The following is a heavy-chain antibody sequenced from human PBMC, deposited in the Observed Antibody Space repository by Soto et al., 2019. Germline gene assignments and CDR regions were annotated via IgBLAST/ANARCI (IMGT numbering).Heavy chain of an antibody. J-gene: IGHJ5*02. Sequence: SETLSLTXTVSGGSISSYYWSWIRQPAGKGLEWIGRIYTSGSTNYNPSLKSRVTMSVDTSKNQFSLKLSSVTAADTAVYYCARDIATVTTEGWWFDPWGQGTLVTVSS. CDR3: ARDIATVTTEGWWFDP. CDR2: IYTSGST. CDR1: GGSISSYY. D-gene: IGHD4-17*01. V-gene: IGHV4-4*07.